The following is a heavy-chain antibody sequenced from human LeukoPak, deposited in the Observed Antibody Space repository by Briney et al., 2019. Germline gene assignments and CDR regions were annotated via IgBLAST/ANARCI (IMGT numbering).Heavy chain of an antibody. V-gene: IGHV1-18*01. CDR2: ISAYNGNT. CDR1: GNTFTSYG. J-gene: IGHJ4*02. CDR3: ARDRLPYCSGGSCSLGY. Sequence: GASVTVSCKASGNTFTSYGISWVRQAPGQGLEWMGWISAYNGNTNYAQKLQGRVTMTTDTSTSTAYMELRSLRSDDTAVYYCARDRLPYCSGGSCSLGYWGQGTLVTVSS. D-gene: IGHD2-15*01.